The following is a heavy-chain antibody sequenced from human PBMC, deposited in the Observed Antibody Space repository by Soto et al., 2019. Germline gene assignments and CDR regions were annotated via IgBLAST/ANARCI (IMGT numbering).Heavy chain of an antibody. Sequence: QVQLQESGPGLVKPSGTLSLTCAVSGVSIGSHDWWTWVRQPPGKGLEWIGESHQCGNTNYNSSLESRVSISLDKSKNHFSLHLSSVTVADTAVYYCATRDTGRIYWGQGTLVTVSS. CDR2: SHQCGNT. CDR1: GVSIGSHDW. V-gene: IGHV4-4*02. CDR3: ATRDTGRIY. J-gene: IGHJ4*02. D-gene: IGHD5-18*01.